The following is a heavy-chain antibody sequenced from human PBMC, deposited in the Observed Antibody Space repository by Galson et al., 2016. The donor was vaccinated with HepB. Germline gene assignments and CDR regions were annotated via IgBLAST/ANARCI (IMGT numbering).Heavy chain of an antibody. V-gene: IGHV4-59*12. D-gene: IGHD5-12*01. CDR3: ARAPDSGFDVYGWSH. Sequence: SETLSLTCTVSGGSISTYYWSWIRRPPGKSLEWIGYIHYSGSTNCNPSLKTRVTISVDTSQNQFSLNLRSVTAADTATYYCARAPDSGFDVYGWSHWGQGALVTVSS. J-gene: IGHJ4*02. CDR1: GGSISTYY. CDR2: IHYSGST.